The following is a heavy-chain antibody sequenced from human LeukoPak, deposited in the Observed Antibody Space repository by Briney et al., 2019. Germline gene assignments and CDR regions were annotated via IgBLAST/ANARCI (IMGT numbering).Heavy chain of an antibody. CDR3: ARVKGQQLVPIY. J-gene: IGHJ4*02. V-gene: IGHV1-2*02. D-gene: IGHD6-13*01. Sequence: ASVKVSCKASGYTFTGYYMHWVRQAPGQGLEWMGWINPSSGGTNYAQKFQGRVTMTRDTSISTAYMELSRLGSDDTAVYYCARVKGQQLVPIYWGQGTLVTVSS. CDR2: INPSSGGT. CDR1: GYTFTGYY.